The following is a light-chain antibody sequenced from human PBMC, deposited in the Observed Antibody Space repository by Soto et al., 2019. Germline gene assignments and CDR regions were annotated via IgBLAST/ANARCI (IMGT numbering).Light chain of an antibody. J-gene: IGLJ2*01. V-gene: IGLV2-8*01. Sequence: QSVLTQPPSASGSPGQSVTISCTGTSSDVGAYNYVSWYQQHPGKAPKLMIYDVSKRPSGVPYRFSGSKSGNTASLTVSGLQAEDEADYYCSSYAGSNKVLFGGGTKLTVL. CDR2: DVS. CDR3: SSYAGSNKVL. CDR1: SSDVGAYNY.